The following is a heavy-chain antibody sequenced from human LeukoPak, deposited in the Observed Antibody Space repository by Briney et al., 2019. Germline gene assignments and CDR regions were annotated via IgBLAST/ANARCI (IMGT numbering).Heavy chain of an antibody. J-gene: IGHJ5*02. CDR3: AILGYCSGGSCHNWFDP. Sequence: SETLSLTCSVSGVSVTSGGYYWTWIRQPPGRGLEWIGYVYYSGTINYNPSLKSRVTISVDTSKNQFSLKLTSVTAADAAVYYCAILGYCSGGSCHNWFDPWGQGILVTVSS. CDR1: GVSVTSGGYY. D-gene: IGHD2-15*01. V-gene: IGHV4-61*08. CDR2: VYYSGTI.